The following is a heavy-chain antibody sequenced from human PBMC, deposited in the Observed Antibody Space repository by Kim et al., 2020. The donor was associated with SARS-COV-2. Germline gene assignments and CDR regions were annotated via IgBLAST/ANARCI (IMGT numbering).Heavy chain of an antibody. D-gene: IGHD6-6*01. V-gene: IGHV4-34*01. J-gene: IGHJ4*02. CDR3: ARWRVGSGSYAQGVDS. Sequence: SLKSRVTISVDTSKNQFSLKLSSVTAADTAVYYCARWRVGSGSYAQGVDSWGQGTLVTVSS.